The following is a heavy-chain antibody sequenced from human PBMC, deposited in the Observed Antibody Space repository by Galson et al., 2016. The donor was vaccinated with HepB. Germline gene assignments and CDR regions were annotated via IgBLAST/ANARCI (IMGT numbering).Heavy chain of an antibody. V-gene: IGHV4-39*01. CDR3: ARHRGSSYGFDY. CDR2: VYFSGST. CDR1: GVSISSTTYY. D-gene: IGHD5-18*01. J-gene: IGHJ4*02. Sequence: SETLSLTCSVSGVSISSTTYYWNWIRQPPGKGLEWIGSVYFSGSTYYNPSLKSRVTISADMSKNDFSLILSSVTAADTAVYFCARHRGSSYGFDYWGQGALVTVSS.